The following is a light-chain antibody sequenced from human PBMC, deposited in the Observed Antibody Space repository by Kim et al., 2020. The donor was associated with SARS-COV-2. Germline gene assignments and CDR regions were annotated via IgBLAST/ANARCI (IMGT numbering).Light chain of an antibody. CDR3: QQRSDWPLT. CDR2: DAS. CDR1: PSARSY. Sequence: EIVLTQFPATLSLSPGERATLYCGASPSARSYLAWYQQKPGQAPRLLIYDASNRATGIPARFSGSGSGADFTLTISSLEPEDFAVYYCQQRSDWPLTFGGGTKVDIK. J-gene: IGKJ4*01. V-gene: IGKV3-11*01.